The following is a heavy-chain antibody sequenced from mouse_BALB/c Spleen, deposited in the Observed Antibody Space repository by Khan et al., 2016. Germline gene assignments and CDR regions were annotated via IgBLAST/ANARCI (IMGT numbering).Heavy chain of an antibody. CDR1: GFDFSRYW. Sequence: EVKLLESGGGLVQPGGSLKLSCAASGFDFSRYWMSWVRQAPGKGLEWIGEINPDSSTINYTPSLKDKFIISRDNANNTPYLQMSKVRSEDTAIYYCARAGYCGYLAYWGQGTLVTVSA. J-gene: IGHJ3*01. CDR2: INPDSSTI. CDR3: ARAGYCGYLAY. V-gene: IGHV4-1*02.